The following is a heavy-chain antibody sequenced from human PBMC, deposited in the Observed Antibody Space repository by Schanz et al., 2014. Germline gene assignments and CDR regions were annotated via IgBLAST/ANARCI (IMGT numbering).Heavy chain of an antibody. V-gene: IGHV3-33*08. D-gene: IGHD2-8*01. CDR1: AFIFRSYS. Sequence: VQLLESGGGFVQPGGSLRLSCAASAFIFRSYSMHWVRQAPGKGLEWVAVMSYDGSNKYYADSVKGRFTISRDNSENTLYLQMNSLRADDTAVYYCVRDRGFCANDICWLRYYMDVWGKGTTVTVSS. J-gene: IGHJ6*03. CDR2: MSYDGSNK. CDR3: VRDRGFCANDICWLRYYMDV.